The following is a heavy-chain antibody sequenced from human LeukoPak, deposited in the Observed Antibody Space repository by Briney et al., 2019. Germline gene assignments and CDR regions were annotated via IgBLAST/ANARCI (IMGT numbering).Heavy chain of an antibody. V-gene: IGHV3-23*01. J-gene: IGHJ4*02. CDR1: GFTFSTYA. D-gene: IGHD5-18*01. CDR2: ISGSGDST. Sequence: GGSLRLSCAASGFTFSTYAMSWVRQAPGRGLEWVSTISGSGDSTYYADSVKGRFTISRDNSKNTLYLQMNSLRAEDTAVYYCAKGDTTDATVMVDWGQGTLVTVSS. CDR3: AKGDTTDATVMVD.